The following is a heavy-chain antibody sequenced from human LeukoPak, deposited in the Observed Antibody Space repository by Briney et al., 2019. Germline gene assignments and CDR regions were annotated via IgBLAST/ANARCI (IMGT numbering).Heavy chain of an antibody. CDR2: IIPIFGTA. CDR3: ARGVSDYYFDY. D-gene: IGHD6-13*01. CDR1: GGTFSSYA. V-gene: IGHV1-69*06. J-gene: IGHJ4*02. Sequence: SVKVSCKASGGTFSSYAISWVRQAPGQGLEWMGGIIPIFGTANYAQEFQGRVTITADKSTSTAYMELSSLRSEDTAVYYCARGVSDYYFDYWGQGTLVTVSS.